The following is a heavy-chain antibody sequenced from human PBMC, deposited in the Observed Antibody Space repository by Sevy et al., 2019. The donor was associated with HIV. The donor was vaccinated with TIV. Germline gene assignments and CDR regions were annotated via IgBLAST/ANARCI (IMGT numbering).Heavy chain of an antibody. Sequence: GGSLRLSCTASGFTLSDYYMSWIRQAPGKGLQWISYISGSDDSGGDDTIHYADSVKGRFTISRDNAKNSLYLQMSSLRADDTAVYYCARDHVKDGKGGDYYYHAMDVWGRGTTVTVSS. CDR1: GFTLSDYY. CDR3: ARDHVKDGKGGDYYYHAMDV. J-gene: IGHJ6*02. V-gene: IGHV3-11*01. CDR2: ISGSDDSGGDDTI. D-gene: IGHD3-16*01.